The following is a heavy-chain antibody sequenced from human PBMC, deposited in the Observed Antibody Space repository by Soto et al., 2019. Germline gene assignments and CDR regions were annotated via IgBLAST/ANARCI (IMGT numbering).Heavy chain of an antibody. CDR2: ISSNGGST. D-gene: IGHD4-17*01. Sequence: VQLVESGGGLVQPGGSLRLSCAASGFTFSSYAMHWVRQAPGKGLEYVSAISSNGGSTYYANSVKGRFTISRDNSKNTLYLQMGSLRAEDMAVYYCARIWGPYDYGDYVGFFDYWGQGTLVTVSS. CDR3: ARIWGPYDYGDYVGFFDY. CDR1: GFTFSSYA. V-gene: IGHV3-64*01. J-gene: IGHJ4*02.